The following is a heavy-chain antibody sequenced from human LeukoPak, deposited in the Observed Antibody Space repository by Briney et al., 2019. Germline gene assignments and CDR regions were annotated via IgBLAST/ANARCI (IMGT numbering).Heavy chain of an antibody. Sequence: ASVKVSCKASGYTFTSYGISWVRQAPGQGLEWMGWISAYNGNTNYAQKLQGRVTMTTDTSTSTAYMELRSLRSDDTAVYYCARGLPELYSGSYYYYYGMDVWGQGTTVTVSS. CDR2: ISAYNGNT. D-gene: IGHD1-26*01. J-gene: IGHJ6*02. CDR1: GYTFTSYG. CDR3: ARGLPELYSGSYYYYYGMDV. V-gene: IGHV1-18*01.